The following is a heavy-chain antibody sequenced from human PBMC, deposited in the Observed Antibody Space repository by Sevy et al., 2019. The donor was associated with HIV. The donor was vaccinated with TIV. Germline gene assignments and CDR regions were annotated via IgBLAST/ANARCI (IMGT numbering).Heavy chain of an antibody. CDR2: ISYSGTNK. CDR3: ARVAVEYCTDDCYHRFDY. CDR1: GFPFTLYA. D-gene: IGHD2-21*02. V-gene: IGHV3-30-3*01. J-gene: IGHJ4*02. Sequence: GGSLRLSCAASGFPFTLYAIHWVRQAPGKGLEWVAHISYSGTNKYYADSVKGRFTISRDDSKNTAYLQMNNLRTDDTAVYYCARVAVEYCTDDCYHRFDYWGQGTQVTVSS.